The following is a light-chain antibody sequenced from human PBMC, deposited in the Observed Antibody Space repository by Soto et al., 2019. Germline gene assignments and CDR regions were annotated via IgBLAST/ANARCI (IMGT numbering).Light chain of an antibody. CDR3: SLYTSSSTYV. V-gene: IGLV2-14*01. CDR1: SSDVGGYNY. CDR2: DVS. Sequence: QSALTQPDSVSGSPGHSITISCTGTSSDVGGYNYVSEYQQHPGKAPKLMIYDVSNRPSGVSNRFSGSKSGNTASLTISGLQAEDEADYYCSLYTSSSTYVFGTGTKLTVL. J-gene: IGLJ1*01.